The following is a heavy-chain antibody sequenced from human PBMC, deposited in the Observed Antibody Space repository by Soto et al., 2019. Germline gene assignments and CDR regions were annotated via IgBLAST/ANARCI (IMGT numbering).Heavy chain of an antibody. CDR1: GFTFSSYW. V-gene: IGHV3-7*05. CDR3: ARDPGWFGELLSPSDWFDP. J-gene: IGHJ5*02. D-gene: IGHD3-10*01. CDR2: IKQDGSEK. Sequence: GGSLRLSCAASGFTFSSYWMSWVRQAPGKGLEWVANIKQDGSEKYYVDSVKGRFTISRDNAKNSLYLQMNSLRAEDTAVYYCARDPGWFGELLSPSDWFDPWGQGTLVTVSS.